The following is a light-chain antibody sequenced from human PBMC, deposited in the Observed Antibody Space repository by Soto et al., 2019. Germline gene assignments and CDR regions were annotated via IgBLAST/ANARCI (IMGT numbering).Light chain of an antibody. CDR3: QAWDSSIYVT. Sequence: SYELTQPPSVSVSPGQTASITCSGDKMGNKYVCWYQQKPGQSPVLVIYQDSQRPSGIPERFSGSNSGNTATLTISGTQAMDEADYFCQAWDSSIYVTFGGGTKVTVL. V-gene: IGLV3-1*01. CDR2: QDS. J-gene: IGLJ2*01. CDR1: KMGNKY.